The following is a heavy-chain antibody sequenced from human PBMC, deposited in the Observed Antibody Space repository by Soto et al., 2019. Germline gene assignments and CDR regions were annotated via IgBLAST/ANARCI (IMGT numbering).Heavy chain of an antibody. CDR1: GFTVSNNY. J-gene: IGHJ4*02. Sequence: GGCLRLCCAASGFTVSNNYMSWVRQAPGKGLEWVSVIYSGGTTYYADSVKGRFTISRDNSKNTVYLQMNRLRAEDTAVYYCARARDGYNFLYEPTWGQATPVTVSS. D-gene: IGHD5-12*01. CDR2: IYSGGTT. V-gene: IGHV3-53*01. CDR3: ARARDGYNFLYEPT.